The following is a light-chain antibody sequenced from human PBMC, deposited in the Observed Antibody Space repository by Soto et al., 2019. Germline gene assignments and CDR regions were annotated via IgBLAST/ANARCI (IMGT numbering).Light chain of an antibody. CDR3: YQSCRRCNQ. CDR1: QSVSSSY. Sequence: EIVLTQSPGTLSLSPGERATLSCRASQSVSSSYLAWYQQKPGQAPRLLIYGASSRATGIPDRFSGSGSGTDFTLPITRLVPEESAVYYCYQSCRRCNQLGGGTQV. CDR2: GAS. V-gene: IGKV3-20*01. J-gene: IGKJ4*02.